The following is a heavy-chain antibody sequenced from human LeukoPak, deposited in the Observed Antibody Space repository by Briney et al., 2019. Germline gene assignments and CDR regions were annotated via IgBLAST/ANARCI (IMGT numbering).Heavy chain of an antibody. Sequence: GGSLRLSCAASGFTFSDYAMNWVRQAPGKGLEWVSVIYSGGSTYYADSVKGRFTISRDNSKNTLYLQMNSLRAEDTAVYYCARALGDGYRAAPHFDYWGQGTLVTVSS. CDR2: IYSGGST. CDR3: ARALGDGYRAAPHFDY. J-gene: IGHJ4*02. D-gene: IGHD5-24*01. V-gene: IGHV3-53*01. CDR1: GFTFSDYA.